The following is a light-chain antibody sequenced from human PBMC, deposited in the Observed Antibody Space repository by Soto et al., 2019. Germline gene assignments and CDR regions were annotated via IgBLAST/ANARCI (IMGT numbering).Light chain of an antibody. V-gene: IGLV2-14*01. CDR2: DGS. J-gene: IGLJ1*01. Sequence: QSALTQPASVSGSPGQSITISCTGTSSDVGGYNYVSWYQQHPGKAPKLMIYDGSNRPSGVSNRFSGSKSGTTASLTIAGLQDDDEADYYCSSYTSSSLYVFGTGTKLTVL. CDR1: SSDVGGYNY. CDR3: SSYTSSSLYV.